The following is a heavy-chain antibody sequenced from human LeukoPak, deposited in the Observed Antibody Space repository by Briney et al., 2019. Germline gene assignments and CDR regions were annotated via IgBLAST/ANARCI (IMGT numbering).Heavy chain of an antibody. J-gene: IGHJ6*03. D-gene: IGHD3-10*01. CDR3: GRGSRETTMFYYYYMDV. V-gene: IGHV3-74*01. CDR2: INHDGTGT. CDR1: GFTFTNFW. Sequence: PGGSLRLSCAASGFTFTNFWMHWVRQVPGKGLAWVSGINHDGTGTYYADSVRGRFTISRDDSKNTLYLHMNSLRVDDTAIYYCGRGSRETTMFYYYYMDVWGKGTTVIVSS.